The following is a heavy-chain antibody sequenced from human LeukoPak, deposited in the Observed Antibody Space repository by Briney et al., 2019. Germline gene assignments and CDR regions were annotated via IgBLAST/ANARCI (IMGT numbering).Heavy chain of an antibody. CDR1: GYTFTDYY. J-gene: IGHJ4*02. CDR2: IHGSNGDT. CDR3: ARYYGSGGLDY. D-gene: IGHD3-10*01. Sequence: GASVKVSCKTSGYTFTDYYMHWVRQAPGQGLEWMGWIHGSNGDTNYSPKFQGRVTFTRDTSASTAYMELSSLIYDDTALYYCARYYGSGGLDYWGQGTQVTVSP. V-gene: IGHV1/OR15-3*02.